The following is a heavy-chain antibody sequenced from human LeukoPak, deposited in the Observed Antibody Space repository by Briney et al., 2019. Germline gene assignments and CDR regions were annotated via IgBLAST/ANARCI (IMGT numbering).Heavy chain of an antibody. CDR2: INHNGGT. V-gene: IGHV4-34*01. J-gene: IGHJ6*03. CDR3: ARVAYRYSTNDWSPTGLGAYATKYYYYMDV. D-gene: IGHD3-9*01. CDR1: GGSFSDYS. Sequence: SETLSLTCAVYGGSFSDYSWNWIRQAPGEGLEWIGEINHNGGTNHNPSLVSRVIMSVDTSKNQFSLKVSSVTAADTAVYYCARVAYRYSTNDWSPTGLGAYATKYYYYMDVWGKGTTVTVSS.